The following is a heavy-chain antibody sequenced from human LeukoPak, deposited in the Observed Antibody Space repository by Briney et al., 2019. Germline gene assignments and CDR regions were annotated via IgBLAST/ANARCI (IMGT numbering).Heavy chain of an antibody. CDR2: ISAYNGNT. Sequence: ASVKVSCKASGYTFTGYGISWVRQAPGQGLEWMGWISAYNGNTNYAQKLQGRVTMTTDTSTSTAYMELRSLRSDDTAVYYCARGHPSSSGWYYFDYWGQGTLVTVSS. CDR1: GYTFTGYG. CDR3: ARGHPSSSGWYYFDY. V-gene: IGHV1-18*04. J-gene: IGHJ4*02. D-gene: IGHD6-19*01.